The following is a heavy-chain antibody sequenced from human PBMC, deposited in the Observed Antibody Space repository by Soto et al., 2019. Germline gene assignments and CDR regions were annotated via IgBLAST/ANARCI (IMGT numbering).Heavy chain of an antibody. CDR2: IIPIFGTA. CDR1: GGTFSSYA. Sequence: SVKVSCKASGGTFSSYAISWVRQAPGQGLEWMGGIIPIFGTANYAQKFQGRVTITADESTSTAYMELSSLRSEDTAVYYCARETYNWNDDGFDYWGQGTLVTVS. J-gene: IGHJ4*02. CDR3: ARETYNWNDDGFDY. V-gene: IGHV1-69*13. D-gene: IGHD1-20*01.